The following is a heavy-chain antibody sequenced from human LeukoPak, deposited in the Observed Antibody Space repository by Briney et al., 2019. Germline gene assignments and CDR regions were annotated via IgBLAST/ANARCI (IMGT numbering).Heavy chain of an antibody. V-gene: IGHV3-9*01. D-gene: IGHD5-24*01. CDR3: AKDRGLRNQWLQLTHDY. CDR1: GFTFDDYA. Sequence: GGSLRLSCAASGFTFDDYAMHWVRQAPGKGLEWVSGISWNSGSIGYADSVKGRFTISRDNAKNSLYLQMDSLRAEDTALYYCAKDRGLRNQWLQLTHDYWGQGTLVSVSS. J-gene: IGHJ4*02. CDR2: ISWNSGSI.